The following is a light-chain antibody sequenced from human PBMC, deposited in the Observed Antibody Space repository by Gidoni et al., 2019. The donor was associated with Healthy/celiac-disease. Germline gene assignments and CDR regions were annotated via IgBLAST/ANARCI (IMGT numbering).Light chain of an antibody. J-gene: IGKJ1*01. CDR1: QSVLYSSNNKNY. V-gene: IGKV4-1*01. CDR3: QQCYSTPWT. CDR2: WAS. Sequence: DIVMTQSPDPLAVSLGERATIHCKSSQSVLYSSNNKNYLAWYQQKPGQPPKLLIYWASTRESGVPDRFSGSGSGTDFTLTISSLQAEDLAVYYCQQCYSTPWTFGQGTKVEIK.